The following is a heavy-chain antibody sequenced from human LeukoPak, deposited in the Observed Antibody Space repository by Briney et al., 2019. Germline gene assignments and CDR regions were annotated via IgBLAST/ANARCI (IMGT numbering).Heavy chain of an antibody. CDR3: ARARKLEMATYPFDY. CDR1: GYSISSGYY. V-gene: IGHV4-38-2*01. D-gene: IGHD5-24*01. CDR2: IYHSGST. J-gene: IGHJ4*02. Sequence: SETLSLTCAVSGYSISSGYYWGWIRPPPGKGLEWIGSIYHSGSTYYNPSLKSRVTISVDTSKNQFSLKLSSVTAADTAVYYCARARKLEMATYPFDYWGQGTLVTVSS.